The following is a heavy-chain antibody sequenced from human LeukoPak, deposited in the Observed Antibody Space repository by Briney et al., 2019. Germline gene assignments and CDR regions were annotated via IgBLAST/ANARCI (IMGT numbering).Heavy chain of an antibody. V-gene: IGHV4-4*07. J-gene: IGHJ6*02. Sequence: SETLSLPCTVSGRPIRSYYWSWLRQPAGKGREGIGCIYTCGHTIYNPSLESRVHMSGDTSKNQFSLTLSSVTAADTAVYYCARLRWLQSSATEDYYYYYGMDVWGQGTTVTVSS. CDR1: GRPIRSYY. CDR2: IYTCGHT. CDR3: ARLRWLQSSATEDYYYYYGMDV. D-gene: IGHD5-24*01.